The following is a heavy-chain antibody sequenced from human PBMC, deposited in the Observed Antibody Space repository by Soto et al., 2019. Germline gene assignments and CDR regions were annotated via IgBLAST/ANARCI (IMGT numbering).Heavy chain of an antibody. CDR1: GFTFSSYA. CDR3: AKAGAKAHFLELEREASFDY. J-gene: IGHJ4*02. V-gene: IGHV3-23*01. CDR2: ISGSGGST. D-gene: IGHD1-1*01. Sequence: GGSLRLSCAASGFTFSSYAMSWVRQAPGKGLEWVSAISGSGGSTYYADSVKGRFTISRDNSKNTLYLQMNSLRAEDTAVYYCAKAGAKAHFLELEREASFDYWGQGTLVTVSS.